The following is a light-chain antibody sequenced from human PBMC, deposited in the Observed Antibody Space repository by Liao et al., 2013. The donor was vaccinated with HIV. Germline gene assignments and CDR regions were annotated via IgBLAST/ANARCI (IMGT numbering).Light chain of an antibody. Sequence: SYVLTQPPSVSVAPGKTARITCGGNNIGSKSVHWYQQKPGQAPVLVIYYDSDRPSGIPERFSGSSSGTTVTLTISGVQAEDEADYYCQTWDTGTGVFGTGTKVTV. CDR3: QTWDTGTGV. CDR2: YDS. J-gene: IGLJ1*01. CDR1: NIGSKS. V-gene: IGLV3-21*01.